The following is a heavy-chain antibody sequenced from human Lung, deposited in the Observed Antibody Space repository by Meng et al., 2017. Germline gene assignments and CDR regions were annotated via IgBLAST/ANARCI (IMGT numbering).Heavy chain of an antibody. CDR2: INHSGST. V-gene: IGHV4-34*01. CDR1: GGSFSYYY. J-gene: IGHJ4*02. CDR3: ARGPTTMAHDFDY. Sequence: QVQLQQWGAGRLKPSETLCLTCVVSGGSFSYYYWSWIRQPPGKGLEWIGEINHSGSTNYNPSLESRATISVDTSQNNLSLKLSSVTAADSAVYYCARGPTTMAHDFDYWGQGTLVTVSS. D-gene: IGHD4-11*01.